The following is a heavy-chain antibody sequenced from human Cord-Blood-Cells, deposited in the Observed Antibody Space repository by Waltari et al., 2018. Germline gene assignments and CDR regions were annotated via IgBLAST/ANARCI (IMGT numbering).Heavy chain of an antibody. CDR3: ARGSRRLKAARHFGAFDI. CDR2: INHSGST. V-gene: IGHV4-34*01. CDR1: GGSFSGYY. D-gene: IGHD6-6*01. Sequence: QVQLQQWGAGLLKPSETLSLTCAVYGGSFSGYYWSWIRQPPGKGLEWIGEINHSGSTNYNPSLKSRVTISVDTSKNQFSLKLSSVTAADTAVYYCARGSRRLKAARHFGAFDIWGQGTMVTVSS. J-gene: IGHJ3*02.